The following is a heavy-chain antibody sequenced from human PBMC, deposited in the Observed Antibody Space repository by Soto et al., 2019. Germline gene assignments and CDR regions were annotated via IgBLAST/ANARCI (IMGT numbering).Heavy chain of an antibody. Sequence: QVQLQESGPGLVKPSQTLSLTCTVSGGSISSGDYYWSWIRQPPGKGLEWIGYIYYSGSTYYNPSLKSRVTISVDTSKNQFPLKLSSVTAADTAVYYCAREVGSSRDGSESGWFDPWGQGTLVTVSS. CDR3: AREVGSSRDGSESGWFDP. CDR1: GGSISSGDYY. V-gene: IGHV4-30-4*01. D-gene: IGHD5-12*01. CDR2: IYYSGST. J-gene: IGHJ5*02.